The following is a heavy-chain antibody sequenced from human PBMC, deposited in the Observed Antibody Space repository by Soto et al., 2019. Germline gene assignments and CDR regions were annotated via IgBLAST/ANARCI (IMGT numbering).Heavy chain of an antibody. J-gene: IGHJ3*02. Sequence: ASVKVSCKVSGYTRTELSMHWVRQAPGKGLEWMGGFDPEDGETIYAQKFQGRVTMTEDTSTDTAYMELSSLRSEDTAVYYCATVDSSGWYKSAFDIWGQGTMVTVSS. D-gene: IGHD6-19*01. V-gene: IGHV1-24*01. CDR2: FDPEDGET. CDR1: GYTRTELS. CDR3: ATVDSSGWYKSAFDI.